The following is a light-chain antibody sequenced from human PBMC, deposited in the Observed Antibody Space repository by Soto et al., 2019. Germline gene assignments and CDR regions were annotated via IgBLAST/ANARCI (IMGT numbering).Light chain of an antibody. CDR2: EVN. J-gene: IGLJ1*01. CDR1: SSDVGGSNY. CDR3: SSYAGSNIYV. Sequence: QSVLTQPPSASGSPGQSVTISCTGTSSDVGGSNYVSWYQQHPGKAPKLMIYEVNKRPSGVPDRFSGFKSGNAASLTVSGLQAEDEADYYCSSYAGSNIYVFGTGTKLTVL. V-gene: IGLV2-8*01.